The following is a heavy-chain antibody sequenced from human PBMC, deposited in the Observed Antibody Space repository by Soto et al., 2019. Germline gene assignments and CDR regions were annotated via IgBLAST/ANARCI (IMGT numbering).Heavy chain of an antibody. D-gene: IGHD3-22*01. Sequence: ASVKVSCKASGYTFTSYGISWVRQAPGQGLEWMGWISAYNGNTNYAQKLQGRVTMTTDTSTSTAYMELRSLRSDDTAVYYCARGHYYDSSGQDYYYYGMDVWGQGTTVTVS. J-gene: IGHJ6*02. V-gene: IGHV1-18*01. CDR3: ARGHYYDSSGQDYYYYGMDV. CDR2: ISAYNGNT. CDR1: GYTFTSYG.